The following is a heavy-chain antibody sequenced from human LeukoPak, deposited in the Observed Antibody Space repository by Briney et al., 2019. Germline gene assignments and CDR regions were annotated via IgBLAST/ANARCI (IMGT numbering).Heavy chain of an antibody. J-gene: IGHJ4*02. Sequence: QWLEWLAIINPNVGGTSYAHRFQGRITMTRDTSTSTVYMELSSLRSEDTAVYYCARELLLHWGQGTLVTVSS. CDR2: INPNVGGT. D-gene: IGHD2-15*01. CDR3: ARELLLH. V-gene: IGHV1-46*01.